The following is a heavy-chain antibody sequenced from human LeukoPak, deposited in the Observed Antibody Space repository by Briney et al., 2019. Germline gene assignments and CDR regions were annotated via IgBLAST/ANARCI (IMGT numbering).Heavy chain of an antibody. V-gene: IGHV3-21*01. D-gene: IGHD3-10*01. CDR3: ARTRWFGELDFYYYYMDV. J-gene: IGHJ6*03. Sequence: GGSLGLSCAASGFTFSSNSMNWVRQAPGKGLEWVSSISSSSSYIYYADSVKGRFTISRNNAKNSLYLQMNSLRAEDTAVYYCARTRWFGELDFYYYYMDVWGKGTTVTVSS. CDR1: GFTFSSNS. CDR2: ISSSSSYI.